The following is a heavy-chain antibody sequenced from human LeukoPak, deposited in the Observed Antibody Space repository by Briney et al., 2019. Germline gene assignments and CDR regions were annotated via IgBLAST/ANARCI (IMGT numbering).Heavy chain of an antibody. Sequence: PGGSLRLSCAASGFTFSGYWMSWVRQAPGKGLEWVANIKQDGSEKYYVDSVKGRFTISRDNAKNSLFLQVNSLRAEDTAVYYCARDWQWQQLDGDAFDIWGQGTMVTVS. V-gene: IGHV3-7*04. CDR3: ARDWQWQQLDGDAFDI. J-gene: IGHJ3*02. CDR1: GFTFSGYW. CDR2: IKQDGSEK. D-gene: IGHD6-13*01.